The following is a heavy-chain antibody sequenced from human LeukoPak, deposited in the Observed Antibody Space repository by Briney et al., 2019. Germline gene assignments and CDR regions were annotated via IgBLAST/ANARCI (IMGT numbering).Heavy chain of an antibody. Sequence: GGSLRLSCAASGFTFSSYWMHWVRQAPGKWLVWVSRINSDGSSTSYADSVKGRFTISRDNAKNTLYLQMNSLRAEDTAVYYCARDYDYVWGSHSYNWLDPWGQGNLVSVSS. CDR2: INSDGSST. J-gene: IGHJ5*02. CDR3: ARDYDYVWGSHSYNWLDP. V-gene: IGHV3-74*01. CDR1: GFTFSSYW. D-gene: IGHD3-16*01.